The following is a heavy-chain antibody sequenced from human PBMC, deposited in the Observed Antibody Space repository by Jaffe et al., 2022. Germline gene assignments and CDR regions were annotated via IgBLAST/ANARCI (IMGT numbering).Heavy chain of an antibody. D-gene: IGHD2-15*01. CDR1: GFTFSSYS. CDR2: ISSSSSYI. Sequence: EVQLVESGGGLVKPGGSLRLSCAASGFTFSSYSMNWVRQAPGKGLEWVSSISSSSSYIYYADSVKGRFTISRDNAKNSLYLQMNSLRAEDTAVYYCARVGSSYSNWFDPWGQGTLVTVSS. J-gene: IGHJ5*02. V-gene: IGHV3-21*01. CDR3: ARVGSSYSNWFDP.